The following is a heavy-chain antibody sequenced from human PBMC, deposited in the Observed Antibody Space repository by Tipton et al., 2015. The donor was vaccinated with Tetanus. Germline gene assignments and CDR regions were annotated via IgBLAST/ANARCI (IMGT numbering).Heavy chain of an antibody. CDR1: DGPVSSGGHY. CDR2: IYYSGTT. CDR3: ARRRYTWNRGGFDI. Sequence: TLSLTCTVSDGPVSSGGHYWGWVRQLPGKGLEWIGCIYYSGTTYYNPSLRSRLSISVDTSKNQFSLSLASVTAADTAVYYCARRRYTWNRGGFDIWGQGTMVILSS. D-gene: IGHD1-20*01. J-gene: IGHJ3*02. V-gene: IGHV4-31*03.